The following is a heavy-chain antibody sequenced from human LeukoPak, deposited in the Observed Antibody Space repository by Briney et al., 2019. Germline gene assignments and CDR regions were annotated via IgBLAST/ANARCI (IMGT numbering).Heavy chain of an antibody. V-gene: IGHV1-2*02. CDR1: GYTFTGYY. Sequence: ASVKVSCKASGYTFTGYYMHWVRQAPGQGLEWMGWINPNSGGTNYAQKFQGRVTMTKDTSISTAYMELSRLRSDDTAVYYCARSLVVPTYYDFWSGGRFDYWGQGTLVTVSS. D-gene: IGHD3-3*01. CDR3: ARSLVVPTYYDFWSGGRFDY. CDR2: INPNSGGT. J-gene: IGHJ4*02.